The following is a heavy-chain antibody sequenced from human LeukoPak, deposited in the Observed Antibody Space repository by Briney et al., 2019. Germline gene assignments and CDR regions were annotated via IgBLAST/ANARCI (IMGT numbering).Heavy chain of an antibody. CDR2: IKQDGSEK. Sequence: GGSQRLSCAASGFTFSSYWMSWVRQAPGKGLEWVANIKQDGSEKYYVDSVKGRFTISRDNAKNSLYLQMNSLRIEDTAVYYCALRGYSSSWTALDYWGQGTLVTVSS. V-gene: IGHV3-7*01. J-gene: IGHJ4*02. CDR3: ALRGYSSSWTALDY. D-gene: IGHD6-13*01. CDR1: GFTFSSYW.